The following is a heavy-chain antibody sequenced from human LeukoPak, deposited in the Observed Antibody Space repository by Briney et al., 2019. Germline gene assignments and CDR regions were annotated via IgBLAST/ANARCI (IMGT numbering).Heavy chain of an antibody. CDR1: GFTFSSYG. Sequence: GGSLRLSCAASGFTFSSYGMHWVRQAPGEGLEWVAVISYDGSSKYYADSVKGRFTISRDDSKNTLYLQMNSLKTEDTAVYYCTTRNSRGIVVVPAAMGYWGQGTLVTVSS. CDR2: ISYDGSSK. CDR3: TTRNSRGIVVVPAAMGY. D-gene: IGHD2-2*01. V-gene: IGHV3-30*03. J-gene: IGHJ4*02.